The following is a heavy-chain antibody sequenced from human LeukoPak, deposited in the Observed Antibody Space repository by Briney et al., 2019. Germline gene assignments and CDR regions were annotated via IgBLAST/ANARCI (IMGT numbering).Heavy chain of an antibody. CDR1: GFTFSSYA. Sequence: PGGSLRLSCAASGFTFSSYAMSWVRQAPGKGLEWVSAISGSGGSTYYADSVKGRFTISRDNSKNTLYLQMNSLRAEDTAVYYCAKDPPYRSGHPLPPSFDYWGQGTLVTVSS. D-gene: IGHD3-22*01. J-gene: IGHJ4*02. CDR3: AKDPPYRSGHPLPPSFDY. V-gene: IGHV3-23*01. CDR2: ISGSGGST.